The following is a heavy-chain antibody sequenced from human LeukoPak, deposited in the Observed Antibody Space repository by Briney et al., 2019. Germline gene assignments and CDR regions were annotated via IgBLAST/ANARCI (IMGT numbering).Heavy chain of an antibody. CDR2: VYTSGST. Sequence: PSETLSLTCNVSGDSISTGSFYWSWIRQPAGKGLEWLGRVYTSGSTNYNPSLRSRVTISLDTSKNQFSLKLTSVTVADTAVYYCTRGAGWLIDYWGQGILVTVSS. CDR3: TRGAGWLIDY. CDR1: GDSISTGSFY. D-gene: IGHD3-16*01. V-gene: IGHV4-61*02. J-gene: IGHJ4*02.